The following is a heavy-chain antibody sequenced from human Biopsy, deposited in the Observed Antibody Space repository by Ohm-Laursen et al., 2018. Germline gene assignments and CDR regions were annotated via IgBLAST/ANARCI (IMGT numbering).Heavy chain of an antibody. J-gene: IGHJ6*03. D-gene: IGHD4-17*01. CDR2: IYSSGRT. Sequence: SETLSLTCTVSGGSISDYFWSWIRQPADKGLEYIGRIYSSGRTFYDHSLKSRVTMSVATSDNQFSLKLSSVTAADTAVYFCARDAYGDYDTYY. V-gene: IGHV4-4*07. CDR1: GGSISDYF. CDR3: ARDAYGDYDTYY.